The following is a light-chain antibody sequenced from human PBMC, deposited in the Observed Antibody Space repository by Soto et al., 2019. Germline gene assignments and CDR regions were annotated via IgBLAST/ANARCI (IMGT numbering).Light chain of an antibody. CDR3: QQSYSTPQNT. Sequence: DIQMTQSPSSLSASVGDRVTITCRASQSISWYLNWYQQKPGKAPKLLIYAASSLQSGVPSRFSGSGSGTDFTLTISSLQPEDFATYYCQQSYSTPQNTFGQGTKLETK. CDR2: AAS. J-gene: IGKJ2*01. CDR1: QSISWY. V-gene: IGKV1-39*01.